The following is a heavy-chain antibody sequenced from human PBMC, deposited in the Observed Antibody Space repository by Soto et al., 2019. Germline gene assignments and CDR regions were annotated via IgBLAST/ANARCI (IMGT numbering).Heavy chain of an antibody. Sequence: QVQLRESGPGLVKPSQPLSLTCTVPGGSFNGGGYYWTWFRRHPGKALGWFGYMYYSGSTYYNPFLRSRVIISADTSENHFSLKLSSVTAADTAVYFCARGYRQSGYSSSWVFDYWGQGTLVNVSS. D-gene: IGHD6-13*01. CDR2: MYYSGST. CDR1: GGSFNGGGYY. J-gene: IGHJ4*02. CDR3: ARGYRQSGYSSSWVFDY. V-gene: IGHV4-31*03.